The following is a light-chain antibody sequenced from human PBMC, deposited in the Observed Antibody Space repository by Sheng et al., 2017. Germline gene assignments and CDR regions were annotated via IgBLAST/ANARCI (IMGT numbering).Light chain of an antibody. CDR1: PGIYSH. CDR3: QQYSTYPFT. V-gene: IGKV1-27*01. J-gene: IGKJ3*01. CDR2: AAT. Sequence: DIQMTQSPSFLSASVGDRVTITCRASPGIYSHLAWYQQKPGKPPKLLMYAATTLQSGVPPRFSGSGSGTEFTLTISSLQPEDFAIYYCQQYSTYPFTFGPGTKVDIQ.